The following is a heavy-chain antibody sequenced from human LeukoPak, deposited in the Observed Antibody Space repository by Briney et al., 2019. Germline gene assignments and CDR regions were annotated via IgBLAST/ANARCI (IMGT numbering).Heavy chain of an antibody. V-gene: IGHV3-30*18. CDR3: AKGGHYLFDY. CDR1: GFTFSRHG. J-gene: IGHJ4*02. CDR2: ISNEGNYK. Sequence: GGSLRLSCEGSGFTFSRHGMHWVRQAPGKGLEWVAVISNEGNYKYYGDSVKGRFAISRDNFKNTTYLQMNYLRPEDTAVYFCAKGGHYLFDYWGQGALVTVSS. D-gene: IGHD3-10*01.